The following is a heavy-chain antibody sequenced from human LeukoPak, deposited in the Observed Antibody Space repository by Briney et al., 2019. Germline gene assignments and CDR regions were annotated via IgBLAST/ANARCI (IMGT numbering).Heavy chain of an antibody. J-gene: IGHJ4*02. Sequence: GGSLRLSCVVSGITVSNYGMNWVRQAPGKGLEWVSVIYSGGSTYYTDSVKGRFTISRDNSKNTLYLQMNSLRAEDTAVYYCATLTYYFDSWGQGTLVTVSS. CDR1: GITVSNYG. CDR2: IYSGGST. V-gene: IGHV3-66*01. D-gene: IGHD3-9*01. CDR3: ATLTYYFDS.